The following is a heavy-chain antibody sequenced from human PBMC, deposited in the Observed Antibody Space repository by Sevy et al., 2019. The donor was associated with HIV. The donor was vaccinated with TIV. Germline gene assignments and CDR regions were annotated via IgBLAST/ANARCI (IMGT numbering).Heavy chain of an antibody. CDR2: VSRDGITV. J-gene: IGHJ4*02. D-gene: IGHD6-13*01. Sequence: GGSLRLSCAATGFSFSNTDMHWVRQAPGKGLEWVGIVSRDGITVFYAESVKGRFTISRDNSKSTLYLQMNSLRLEDTAVYYCAKEDSNYYYDYWGQGTLVTVSS. CDR1: GFSFSNTD. CDR3: AKEDSNYYYDY. V-gene: IGHV3-30*18.